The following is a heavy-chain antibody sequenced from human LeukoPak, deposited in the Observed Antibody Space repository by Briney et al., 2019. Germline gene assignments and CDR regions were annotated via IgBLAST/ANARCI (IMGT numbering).Heavy chain of an antibody. V-gene: IGHV3-9*01. J-gene: IGHJ4*02. CDR2: ISWNSGSI. D-gene: IGHD3-22*01. CDR3: AKDPSYYYDSSGWDY. Sequence: GGSLRLSCAASGFTFDDYAMHWVRQAPGKGLEWVSGISWNSGSIGYADSVKGRFTISRDNAKNSLYLQMNSLRAEDTAVYYCAKDPSYYYDSSGWDYWGQGTLVTVSS. CDR1: GFTFDDYA.